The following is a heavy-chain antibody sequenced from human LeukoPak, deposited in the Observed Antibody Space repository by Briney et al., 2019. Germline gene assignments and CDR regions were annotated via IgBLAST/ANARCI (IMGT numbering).Heavy chain of an antibody. D-gene: IGHD3-22*01. J-gene: IGHJ4*02. V-gene: IGHV3-53*01. Sequence: GGSLRLSCAASGFTVSSNYMSWVRQAPGTGLQWVSVIYSGGSTYYADSVKGRFTISRDNSTNTLYLQMNSLRAEDTAVYYCARGPRSGYGMWGQGNPVSVSS. CDR3: ARGPRSGYGM. CDR1: GFTVSSNY. CDR2: IYSGGST.